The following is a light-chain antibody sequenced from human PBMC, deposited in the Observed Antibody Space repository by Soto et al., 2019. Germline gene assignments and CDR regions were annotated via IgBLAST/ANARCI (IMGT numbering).Light chain of an antibody. Sequence: DIQMTQAPSTLSASVGDSVTISCRASQNINAWLAWYQQKPGKAPKLLIYDVSTLDSGVPSRFSGSASGTEFTLTINNLESDDFATYYCQQYNRYSTFGQGTKVDIX. J-gene: IGKJ1*01. CDR2: DVS. CDR3: QQYNRYST. CDR1: QNINAW. V-gene: IGKV1-5*01.